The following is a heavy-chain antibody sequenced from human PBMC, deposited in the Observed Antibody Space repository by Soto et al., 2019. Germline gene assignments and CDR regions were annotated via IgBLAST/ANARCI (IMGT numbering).Heavy chain of an antibody. D-gene: IGHD4-17*01. J-gene: IGHJ5*02. CDR3: AADDDYGDNPS. CDR2: IVVGSGNT. CDR1: GFTFTSSA. V-gene: IGHV1-58*01. Sequence: EASVKVSCKASGFTFTSSAVQWVRQARGQRLEWIGWIVVGSGNTNYAQKFQERVTITRDMSTSTAYMELSSLRSEDTAVYYCAADDDYGDNPSWGQGTLVTVSS.